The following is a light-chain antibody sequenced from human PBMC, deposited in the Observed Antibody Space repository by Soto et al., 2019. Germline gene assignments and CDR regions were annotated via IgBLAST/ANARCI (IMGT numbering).Light chain of an antibody. CDR3: QQYGRSPPT. V-gene: IGKV3-20*01. CDR1: ETISSTY. CDR2: GTS. Sequence: EIVLTQSPGTLSLSPGERATLSCRTSETISSTYLAWYQQTPGQAPRLLIHGTSRRASDIPDRFSGSGSGTDFTLTISRLEPEDFAVYFCQQYGRSPPTFGPGTKLDIK. J-gene: IGKJ2*01.